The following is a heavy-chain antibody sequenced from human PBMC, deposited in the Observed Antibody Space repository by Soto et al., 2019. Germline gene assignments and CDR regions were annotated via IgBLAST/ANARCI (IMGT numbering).Heavy chain of an antibody. CDR1: GFTFSSYA. CDR3: ARGMPGTTGTTIDY. CDR2: ISYDGSNK. J-gene: IGHJ4*02. V-gene: IGHV3-30-3*01. D-gene: IGHD1-1*01. Sequence: PGGSLRLSCAASGFTFSSYAMHWVRQAPGKGLEWVAVISYDGSNKYYADSVKGRFTISGDNSKNTLYLQMNSLRAEDTAVYYCARGMPGTTGTTIDYWGQGTLVTVSS.